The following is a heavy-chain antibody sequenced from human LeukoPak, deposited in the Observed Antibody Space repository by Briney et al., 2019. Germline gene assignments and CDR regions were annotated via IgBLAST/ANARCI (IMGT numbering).Heavy chain of an antibody. CDR2: IYYSGST. V-gene: IGHV4-39*01. CDR3: ARGRHCSSTSCQNEGDY. J-gene: IGHJ4*02. Sequence: PSETLSLTCTVSGGPISSSSYYWGWIRQPPGKGLEWIGSIYYSGSTYYNPSLKSRVTISVDTSKNQFSLKLSSVTAADTAVYYCARGRHCSSTSCQNEGDYWGQGTLVTVSS. CDR1: GGPISSSSYY. D-gene: IGHD2-2*01.